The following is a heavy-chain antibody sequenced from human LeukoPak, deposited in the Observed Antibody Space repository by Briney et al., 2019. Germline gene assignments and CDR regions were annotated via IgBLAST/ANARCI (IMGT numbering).Heavy chain of an antibody. J-gene: IGHJ4*02. CDR3: AKDRVKWLRLRGYLDS. D-gene: IGHD5-12*01. CDR1: GWTFSRWG. Sequence: GWALRLSCPACGWTFSRWGMQWVRQAAAKGLAWVAGISYDGSKKYYADAVKGRFTISRDNSKNTLYLQMHSLRAEDTALYYSAKDRVKWLRLRGYLDSWGQKTLVTVSS. CDR2: ISYDGSKK. V-gene: IGHV3-30*18.